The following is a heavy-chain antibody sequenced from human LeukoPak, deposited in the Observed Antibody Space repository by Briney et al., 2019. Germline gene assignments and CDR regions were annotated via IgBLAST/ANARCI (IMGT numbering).Heavy chain of an antibody. Sequence: PSETLSLTCAVSGYSISSGYYWGWIRQPPGKGLEWIGSIYHSGSTYYNPSLKSRVTISAEKSKSQFSLRLTSVTAADTAVYYCAKGVWAPRFDSWGQGTLVTVSS. J-gene: IGHJ5*01. D-gene: IGHD3-10*01. CDR2: IYHSGST. CDR1: GYSISSGYY. V-gene: IGHV4-38-2*01. CDR3: AKGVWAPRFDS.